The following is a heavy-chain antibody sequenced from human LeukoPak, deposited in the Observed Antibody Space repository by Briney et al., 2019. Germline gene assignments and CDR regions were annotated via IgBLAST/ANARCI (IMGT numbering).Heavy chain of an antibody. V-gene: IGHV3-9*01. D-gene: IGHD3-16*01. CDR2: VSWNSDHI. CDR1: GFMFHDYV. Sequence: GGSLRLSCVGSGFMFHDYVMHWVRQVPGMGLEWVAGVSWNSDHIGYADSVKGRFTISRDNDRNTLHLEMKSLRVDDTAIYFCTRSPSFTLGGGYLDSWGMGSLVTVSS. J-gene: IGHJ4*02. CDR3: TRSPSFTLGGGYLDS.